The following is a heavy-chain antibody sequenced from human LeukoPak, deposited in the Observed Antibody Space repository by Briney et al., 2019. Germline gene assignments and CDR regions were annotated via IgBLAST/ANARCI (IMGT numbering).Heavy chain of an antibody. CDR3: AKDRSIGTYYTFDH. J-gene: IGHJ4*02. D-gene: IGHD1-26*01. Sequence: GGSLRLSCAASGFTFSDYAMTWVRQAPGKGLEWVATISGSGVMTYYADSVKGRFTVSGDNSKNTVYLQMSSLTAADTAVYYCAKDRSIGTYYTFDHWGQGTLVTVSS. CDR1: GFTFSDYA. CDR2: ISGSGVMT. V-gene: IGHV3-23*01.